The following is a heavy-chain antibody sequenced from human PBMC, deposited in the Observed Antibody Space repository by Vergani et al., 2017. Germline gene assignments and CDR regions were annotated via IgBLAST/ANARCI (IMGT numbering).Heavy chain of an antibody. CDR1: GGTFRSYA. J-gene: IGHJ3*02. V-gene: IGHV1-69*01. D-gene: IGHD3-22*01. CDR3: ARDRMSDSSGADAFDI. Sequence: QVQLVQSGAEVKKPGSSVKVSCKASGGTFRSYAISWVRQAPGQGLEWMGGIIPIFGTANYAQKFQVRVTIPADESASTAYLELRSLRAEDTAVSYCARDRMSDSSGADAFDIWGQGTMVTVSS. CDR2: IIPIFGTA.